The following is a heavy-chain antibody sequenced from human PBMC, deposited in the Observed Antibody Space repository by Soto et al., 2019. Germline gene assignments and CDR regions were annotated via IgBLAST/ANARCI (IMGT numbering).Heavy chain of an antibody. J-gene: IGHJ5*02. CDR3: ARDKSQDYGDYVLAFVGENWFDP. D-gene: IGHD4-17*01. CDR1: GGSISSSNW. CDR2: IYHSGST. V-gene: IGHV4-4*02. Sequence: SETLSLTCAVSGGSISSSNWWSWVRQPPGKGLEWIGEIYHSGSTNYNPSLKSRVTISVDKSKNQFSLKLSSVTAADTAVYYCARDKSQDYGDYVLAFVGENWFDPWGQGTLVT.